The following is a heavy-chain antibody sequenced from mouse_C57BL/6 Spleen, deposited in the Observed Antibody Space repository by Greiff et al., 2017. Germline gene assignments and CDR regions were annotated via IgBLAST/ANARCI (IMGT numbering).Heavy chain of an antibody. Sequence: DVKLVESEGGLVQPGSSMKLSCTASGFTFSDYYMAWVRQVPEKGLEWVANINHDGSSTYYLDSLKSRFIISRDNAKNNLYLQMSSLKSEDTATYYCARDRGDYFDGWGQGTTLTVSS. D-gene: IGHD3-1*01. V-gene: IGHV5-16*01. J-gene: IGHJ2*01. CDR3: ARDRGDYFDG. CDR1: GFTFSDYY. CDR2: INHDGSST.